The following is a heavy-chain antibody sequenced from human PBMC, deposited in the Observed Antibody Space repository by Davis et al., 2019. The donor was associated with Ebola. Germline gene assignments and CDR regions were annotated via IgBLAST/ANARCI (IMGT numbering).Heavy chain of an antibody. Sequence: MPSETLSLTCTVSGGSINSSSYYWGWIRQPPGKGLGWIGSIYYSGSTYYNPSLKSRVTISVDTSKNQFSLKLSSVTAADTAVYYCATYDFWSGYHSPFDYWGQGTLVTVSS. V-gene: IGHV4-39*01. J-gene: IGHJ4*02. CDR3: ATYDFWSGYHSPFDY. CDR1: GGSINSSSYY. CDR2: IYYSGST. D-gene: IGHD3-3*01.